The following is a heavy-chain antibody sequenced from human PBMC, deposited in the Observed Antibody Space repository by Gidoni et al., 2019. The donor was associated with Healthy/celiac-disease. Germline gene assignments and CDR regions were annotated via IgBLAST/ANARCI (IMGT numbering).Heavy chain of an antibody. CDR3: ARHSCTYYDSSGYCGVYY. CDR1: GDSCTSYW. V-gene: IGHV5-51*01. CDR2: IYPGDSDT. Sequence: EVQLVKSGEEVKKSGESRKISGKGSGDSCTSYWSDWVRQMPGKGLEWMGSIYPGDSDTNYSPSFRGQFTFSADQSISTAYLQWSSLKASDTAIYYCARHSCTYYDSSGYCGVYYWGQGTLVTVSS. J-gene: IGHJ4*02. D-gene: IGHD3-22*01.